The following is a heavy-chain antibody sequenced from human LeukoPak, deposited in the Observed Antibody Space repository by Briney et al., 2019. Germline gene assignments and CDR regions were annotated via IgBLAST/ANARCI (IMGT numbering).Heavy chain of an antibody. Sequence: GGSLRLSCEASGFTFSSYWMHWVRQAPGKGLVWVSRINSDGSSTTYADSVKGRFTISRDNAKNTLYLQMNSLRAEDTAMYYCARGGVPYALDYWGQGTLVTVSS. J-gene: IGHJ4*02. D-gene: IGHD3-10*01. CDR2: INSDGSST. V-gene: IGHV3-74*01. CDR3: ARGGVPYALDY. CDR1: GFTFSSYW.